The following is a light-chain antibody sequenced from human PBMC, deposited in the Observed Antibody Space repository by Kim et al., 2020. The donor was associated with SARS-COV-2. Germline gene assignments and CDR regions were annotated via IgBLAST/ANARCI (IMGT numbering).Light chain of an antibody. Sequence: EIVLTQSPGTLSLSPGERATLSCRASQSVNNNYLAWYQQRPGQAPRLLIYAASSRATGISDRFSGSGSGTDFTLTISRLEPEDFAVYYCQQYGSSPRTFGQGTKLEI. CDR2: AAS. V-gene: IGKV3-20*01. CDR1: QSVNNNY. J-gene: IGKJ2*01. CDR3: QQYGSSPRT.